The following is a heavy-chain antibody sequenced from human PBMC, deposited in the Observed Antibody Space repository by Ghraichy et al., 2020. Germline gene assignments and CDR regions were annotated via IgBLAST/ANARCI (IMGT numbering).Heavy chain of an antibody. CDR2: IYHSGST. Sequence: SETLSLTCAVSGGSISSSNWWSWVRQPPGKGLEWIGEIYHSGSTNYNPSLKSRVTISVDKSKNQFSLKLSSVTAADTAVYYCARVAGGSIAAAGYYYYGMDVWGQGTTVTVSS. CDR1: GGSISSSNW. J-gene: IGHJ6*02. V-gene: IGHV4-4*02. D-gene: IGHD6-13*01. CDR3: ARVAGGSIAAAGYYYYGMDV.